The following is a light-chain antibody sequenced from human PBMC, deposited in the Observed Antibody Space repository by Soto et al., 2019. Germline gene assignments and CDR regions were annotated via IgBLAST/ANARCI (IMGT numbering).Light chain of an antibody. CDR2: KVT. V-gene: IGLV2-14*01. CDR3: SSYTSSSTLV. J-gene: IGLJ3*02. Sequence: QSALTQPASVSGSPGQSITISCTGTSSDVGGYKYVSWYQQHPGKAPKLMIYKVTNRPSGVSNRFSGSKSGNTASLTISGLHTEDEADYYCSSYTSSSTLVFGGGTQLTVL. CDR1: SSDVGGYKY.